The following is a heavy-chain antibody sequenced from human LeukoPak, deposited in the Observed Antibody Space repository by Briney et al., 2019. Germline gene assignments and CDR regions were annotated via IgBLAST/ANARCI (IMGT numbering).Heavy chain of an antibody. CDR3: AKDGQFSSSSPPYYYGMDV. CDR1: GFTFDDYT. J-gene: IGHJ6*02. D-gene: IGHD6-13*01. CDR2: ISWDGGST. Sequence: GSLRLSCATSGFTFDDYTMHWVRQAPGKGLEWVSLISWDGGSTYYADSVKGRFTISRDNSKNSLYLQMNSLRTEDTALYYCAKDGQFSSSSPPYYYGMDVWGQGTTVTVSS. V-gene: IGHV3-43*01.